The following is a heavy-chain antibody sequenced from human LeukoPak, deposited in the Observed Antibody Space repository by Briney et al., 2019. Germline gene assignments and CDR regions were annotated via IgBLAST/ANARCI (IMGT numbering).Heavy chain of an antibody. Sequence: PGGSLRLSCAASGFTFTSYWMHWVRQAPGKGLVWVSRINSDGSSTNYADSVKGRFAISRDNSKNTLYLQMNSLRAEDTAVYYCAKDTRRKRITMIVVAHPLDYWGQGTLVTVSS. J-gene: IGHJ4*02. CDR2: INSDGSST. V-gene: IGHV3-74*01. D-gene: IGHD3-22*01. CDR3: AKDTRRKRITMIVVAHPLDY. CDR1: GFTFTSYW.